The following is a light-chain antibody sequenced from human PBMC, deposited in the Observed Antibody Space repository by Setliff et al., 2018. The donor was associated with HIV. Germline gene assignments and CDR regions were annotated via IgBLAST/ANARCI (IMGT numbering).Light chain of an antibody. CDR1: TSDVGGYNF. CDR3: SSYAGSNTLIYV. Sequence: QSALTQPRSVSGSPRQSVTISCTGTTSDVGGYNFVSWYQHHPGKAPKLMIFDVSNRPSGVPDRFSGSKSGNTASLTISGLQADDEADYFCSSYAGSNTLIYVFGPGTKVTVL. CDR2: DVS. V-gene: IGLV2-11*01. J-gene: IGLJ1*01.